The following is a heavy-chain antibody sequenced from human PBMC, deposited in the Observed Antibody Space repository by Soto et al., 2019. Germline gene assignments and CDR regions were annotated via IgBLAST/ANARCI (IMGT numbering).Heavy chain of an antibody. CDR1: GFTFGDYA. CDR2: IRSKAYGGTT. Sequence: PGGSLRLSXTASGFTFGDYAMSWVRQAPGKGLEWVGFIRSKAYGGTTEYAASVKGRFTISRDDSKSIAYLQMNSLKTEDTAVYYCTREGPIGYCSSTSCPIPSYYYGMDVWGQGTTVTVSS. J-gene: IGHJ6*02. V-gene: IGHV3-49*04. CDR3: TREGPIGYCSSTSCPIPSYYYGMDV. D-gene: IGHD2-2*01.